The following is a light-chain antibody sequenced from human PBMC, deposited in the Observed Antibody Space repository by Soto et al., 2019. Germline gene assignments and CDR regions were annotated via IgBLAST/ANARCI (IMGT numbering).Light chain of an antibody. Sequence: EVVMRESPATLSLSPGERATLSCRASQSVSRSYLAWYQQKPGQPPRLLIYGASSRATGIPERFSGSGSGTDFTLTISRLEPEDVEVFYCQHYDSLPITFGQGTRLEIK. CDR3: QHYDSLPIT. V-gene: IGKV3-20*01. J-gene: IGKJ5*01. CDR1: QSVSRSY. CDR2: GAS.